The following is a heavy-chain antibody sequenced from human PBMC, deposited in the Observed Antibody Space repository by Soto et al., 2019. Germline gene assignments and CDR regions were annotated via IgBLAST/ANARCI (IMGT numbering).Heavy chain of an antibody. V-gene: IGHV4-39*07. Sequence: PSETLSLTCTVSGGSISSSSYYWGWIRQPPGKGLEWIGSIYYSGSTYYNPSLKSRVTISVDTSKNQFSLKLSSVTAADTAVYYCARGGWEVVPAAFDYWGQGTLVTVSS. D-gene: IGHD2-2*01. J-gene: IGHJ4*02. CDR2: IYYSGST. CDR1: GGSISSSSYY. CDR3: ARGGWEVVPAAFDY.